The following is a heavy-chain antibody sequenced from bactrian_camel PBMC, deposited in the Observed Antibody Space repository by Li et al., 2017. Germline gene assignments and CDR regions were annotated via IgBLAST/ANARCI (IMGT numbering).Heavy chain of an antibody. Sequence: VQLVESGGGLVHPGGSLRLSCAGSGFRFSIYHMNWVRRAPGKGLQWVASALHDDNKYYADSVKGRFTITRDNAKNTVYLQMNSLIAEDTALYYCTAEQMGWSWYNHWGQGTQVTVSS. D-gene: IGHD5*01. CDR3: TAEQMGWSWYNH. J-gene: IGHJ4*01. CDR1: GFRFSIYH. CDR2: ALHDDNK. V-gene: IGHV3S10*01.